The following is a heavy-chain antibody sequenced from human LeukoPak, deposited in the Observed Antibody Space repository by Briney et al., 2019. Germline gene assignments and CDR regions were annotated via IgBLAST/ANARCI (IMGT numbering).Heavy chain of an antibody. Sequence: GGSLRLSCAASGFTFSSYALSWVRQAPGKGLEWVSAISGSGGSTYYADSVKGRFTISRDNSKNTLYLQMNSLRAEDTAVYYCAKEFGTMVRGVIDHFDYWGQGTLVTVSS. CDR2: ISGSGGST. CDR1: GFTFSSYA. J-gene: IGHJ4*02. D-gene: IGHD3-10*01. CDR3: AKEFGTMVRGVIDHFDY. V-gene: IGHV3-23*01.